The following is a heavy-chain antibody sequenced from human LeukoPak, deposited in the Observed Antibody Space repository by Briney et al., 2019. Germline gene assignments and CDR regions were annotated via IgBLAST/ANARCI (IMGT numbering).Heavy chain of an antibody. Sequence: GASVKVSCKASGYTFTSYGISWVRQAPGQGLEWMGWISGYNYNTNYAQKLQDRVTMTTDTSTSTAYMEPRSLTSDDTAVYYCARDECTSISCYCYYWGQGTLVTVSS. CDR1: GYTFTSYG. CDR2: ISGYNYNT. D-gene: IGHD2-2*01. J-gene: IGHJ4*02. V-gene: IGHV1-18*01. CDR3: ARDECTSISCYCYY.